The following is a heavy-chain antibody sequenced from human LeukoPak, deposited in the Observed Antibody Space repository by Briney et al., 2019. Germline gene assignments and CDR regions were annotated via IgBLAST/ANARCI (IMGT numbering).Heavy chain of an antibody. CDR1: GGSISSYY. J-gene: IGHJ5*02. D-gene: IGHD4-17*01. Sequence: SETLSLTCTVSGGSISSYYWSWIRQPPGKGLEWIGYIYYSGSTNYNPSLKSRVTISVDTSKNQFSLKLRSVTAADTAVYYCARTDQRHGDYVYWFDPWGQGTLVTVSS. V-gene: IGHV4-59*08. CDR2: IYYSGST. CDR3: ARTDQRHGDYVYWFDP.